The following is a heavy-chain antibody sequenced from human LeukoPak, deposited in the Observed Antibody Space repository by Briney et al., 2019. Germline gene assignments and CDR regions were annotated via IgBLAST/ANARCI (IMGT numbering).Heavy chain of an antibody. D-gene: IGHD3-22*01. CDR3: ARVDFSSGYYQQSAWALAYYFDY. CDR2: IYYSGST. V-gene: IGHV4-39*07. Sequence: SETLSLTCTVSGGSISSSSYYWGWIRQPPGKGLEWIGSIYYSGSTYYNPSLKSRVTISVDTSKNQFSLKLSSVTAADTAVYYCARVDFSSGYYQQSAWALAYYFDYWGQGTLVTVSS. J-gene: IGHJ4*02. CDR1: GGSISSSSYY.